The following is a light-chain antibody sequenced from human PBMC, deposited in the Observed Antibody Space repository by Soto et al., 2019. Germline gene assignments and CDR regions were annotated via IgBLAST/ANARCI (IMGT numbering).Light chain of an antibody. CDR3: QQRSNWPLT. Sequence: IVLTQSPGTLSLSPGERATLSCRASQSVSSSYLAWYQQKPGQAPRLLIYDASNRATGIPARFSGSGSGTDFTLIISSLEPEDFAVYYCQQRSNWPLTFGQGTRLEIK. CDR2: DAS. CDR1: QSVSSSY. V-gene: IGKV3D-20*02. J-gene: IGKJ5*01.